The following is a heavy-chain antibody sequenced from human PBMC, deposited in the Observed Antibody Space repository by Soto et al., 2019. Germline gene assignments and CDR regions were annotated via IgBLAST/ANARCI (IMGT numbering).Heavy chain of an antibody. Sequence: QVQLVESGGGVVQPGRSLRLSCAASGFTFTTYAIHWVRQAPGKGLEWVAVISYDGSHKYFADSVKGRFTISRDNSKNTVYLQMNSLTAEDTAVYYCAKPRDPGYYFDYWGQGVLVTVSS. D-gene: IGHD3-10*01. CDR3: AKPRDPGYYFDY. V-gene: IGHV3-30*18. CDR1: GFTFTTYA. J-gene: IGHJ4*02. CDR2: ISYDGSHK.